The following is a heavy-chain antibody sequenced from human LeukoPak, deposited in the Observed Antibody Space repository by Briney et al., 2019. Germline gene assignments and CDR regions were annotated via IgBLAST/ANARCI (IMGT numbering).Heavy chain of an antibody. J-gene: IGHJ4*02. V-gene: IGHV3-11*01. CDR1: GFTFSDHY. CDR2: ISSGSVT. D-gene: IGHD1-26*01. CDR3: ARWAGDGSGSLDY. Sequence: GGSLRLSCAASGFTFSDHYMSWIRQAPGKGLEWVSFISSGSVTFYADSVKGRFTLSRDNGRNSLYLQMNSLRVEDTAVYYCARWAGDGSGSLDYWGQGSLVTVSS.